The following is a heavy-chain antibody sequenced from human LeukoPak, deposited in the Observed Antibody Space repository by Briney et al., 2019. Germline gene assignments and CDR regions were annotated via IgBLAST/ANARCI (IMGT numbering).Heavy chain of an antibody. V-gene: IGHV1-69*06. CDR3: ASEDCSGGSCYYSVDY. Sequence: ASVKVSCKASGGTFSSYAISWVRQAPGQGLEWMGGIIPIFGTANYAQKFQGRVTITADKSTSTAYMELSSLRSEDTAVYYCASEDCSGGSCYYSVDYWGQGTLVTVSS. CDR1: GGTFSSYA. CDR2: IIPIFGTA. J-gene: IGHJ4*02. D-gene: IGHD2-15*01.